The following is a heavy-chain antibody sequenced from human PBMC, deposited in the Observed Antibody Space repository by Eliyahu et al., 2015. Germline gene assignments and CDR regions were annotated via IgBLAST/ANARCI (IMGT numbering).Heavy chain of an antibody. CDR3: TNSLLPDPEFENYRGFDY. D-gene: IGHD4-11*01. J-gene: IGHJ4*02. CDR2: ITGRGDDT. V-gene: IGHV3-23*01. CDR1: GFXFXXYS. Sequence: EVRLLESGGALIQPGGSLRLSCAAXGFXFXXYSMGWVRQAPGKGLEWVSAITGRGDDTYYGDSVKGRFTISRDNSKNTLFLQMDSLRAEDTAIYYCTNSLLPDPEFENYRGFDYWGQGTRVTVSS.